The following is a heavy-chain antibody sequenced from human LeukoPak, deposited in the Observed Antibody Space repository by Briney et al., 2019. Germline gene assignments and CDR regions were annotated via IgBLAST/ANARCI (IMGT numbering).Heavy chain of an antibody. CDR2: INPNSGGT. D-gene: IGHD3-10*01. CDR1: GYTFTGYY. CDR3: ARGYYGSGSYYYYYMDV. J-gene: IGHJ6*03. V-gene: IGHV1-2*02. Sequence: ASVKVSCKASGYTFTGYYMHWVRQAPGQGLEWMGWINPNSGGTNYAQKFQGRVTMTRDTSIGTAYMELNRLRSDDTAVYYCARGYYGSGSYYYYYMDVWGKGTTVTISS.